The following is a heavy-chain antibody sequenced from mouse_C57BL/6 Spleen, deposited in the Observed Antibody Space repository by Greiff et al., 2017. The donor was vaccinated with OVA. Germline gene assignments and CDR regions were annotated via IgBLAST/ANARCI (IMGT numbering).Heavy chain of an antibody. Sequence: QVQLQQPGAELVMPGASVKLSCKASGYTFTSYWMHRVKQRPGQGLEWIGEIDPSDSYTNYNQKFKGKSTLTVDKSSSTAYMQLSSLTSEDSAVYYCARGSYYSNYGWFAYWGQGTLVTVSA. CDR1: GYTFTSYW. CDR3: ARGSYYSNYGWFAY. D-gene: IGHD2-5*01. CDR2: IDPSDSYT. V-gene: IGHV1-69*01. J-gene: IGHJ3*01.